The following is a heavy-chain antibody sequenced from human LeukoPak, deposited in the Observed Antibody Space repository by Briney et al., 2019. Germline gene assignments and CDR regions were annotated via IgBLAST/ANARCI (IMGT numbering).Heavy chain of an antibody. D-gene: IGHD2-2*01. J-gene: IGHJ4*02. CDR3: ARDGAYCSSTSCPKDY. CDR2: IGSSSGTT. Sequence: PGGSLRLSCEVSGFTFSTYSFNWVRQAPGKGLEWVSYIGSSSGTTYYAESVKGRFTISRDNAKNSLHLQMNSLRAEDTAVYYCARDGAYCSSTSCPKDYWGQGTLVTVSS. CDR1: GFTFSTYS. V-gene: IGHV3-48*04.